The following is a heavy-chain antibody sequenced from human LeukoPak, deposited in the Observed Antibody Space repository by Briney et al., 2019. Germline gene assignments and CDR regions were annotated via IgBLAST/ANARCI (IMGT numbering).Heavy chain of an antibody. J-gene: IGHJ5*02. D-gene: IGHD6-13*01. CDR3: ARAYSSSWYWNWFDP. V-gene: IGHV4-38-2*01. Sequence: SETLSLTCAVSGYSISSGYYWGWIRPAPGKGLEWIWSIYNSGSTYYNPSLKSRVTLSVDMSKNQFSLKMSSVTAADTAVYYCARAYSSSWYWNWFDPWGQGTLVTVSS. CDR1: GYSISSGYY. CDR2: IYNSGST.